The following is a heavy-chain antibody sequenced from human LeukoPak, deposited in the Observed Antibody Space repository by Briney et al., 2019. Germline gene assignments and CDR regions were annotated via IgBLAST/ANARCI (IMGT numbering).Heavy chain of an antibody. D-gene: IGHD3-10*01. V-gene: IGHV1-2*02. CDR3: AGVRYGSGSSLFEY. J-gene: IGHJ4*02. Sequence: LVASVKVSCKASGYTFTGYYMHWVRQAPGQGLEWMGWINPNSGGTNYAQKFQGRVTMTRDTSISTAYMELSRLRSDDTAVYYCAGVRYGSGSSLFEYWGQGTLVTVSS. CDR1: GYTFTGYY. CDR2: INPNSGGT.